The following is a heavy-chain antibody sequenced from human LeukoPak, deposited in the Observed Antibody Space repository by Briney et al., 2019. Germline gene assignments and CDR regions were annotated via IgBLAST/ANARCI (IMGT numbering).Heavy chain of an antibody. J-gene: IGHJ6*04. CDR1: GFTFSNYA. CDR3: ARDPYYDILTGYSLYGMDV. Sequence: GGSLRLSCAASGFTFSNYAMHWVRQAPGKGLEWVAVISYDGINKYYADSVKGRFTISRDNSKNTVYLQMNSLRAEDTAVYYCARDPYYDILTGYSLYGMDVWGKGTTVTVSS. D-gene: IGHD3-9*01. V-gene: IGHV3-30*04. CDR2: ISYDGINK.